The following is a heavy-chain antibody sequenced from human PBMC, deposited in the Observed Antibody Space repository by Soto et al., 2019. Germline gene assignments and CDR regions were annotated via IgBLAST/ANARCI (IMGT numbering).Heavy chain of an antibody. CDR1: GFTFSSYG. CDR2: IWYDGSNK. J-gene: IGHJ6*02. Sequence: GGSLRLSCAASGFTFSSYGMHWVRQAPGKGLEWVAVIWYDGSNKYYADSVKGRFTISRDNSKNTLYLQMNSLRAEDTAVYYCAREEYNEYYYYYYGMDVWGQGTTVTVSS. D-gene: IGHD1-1*01. CDR3: AREEYNEYYYYYYGMDV. V-gene: IGHV3-33*01.